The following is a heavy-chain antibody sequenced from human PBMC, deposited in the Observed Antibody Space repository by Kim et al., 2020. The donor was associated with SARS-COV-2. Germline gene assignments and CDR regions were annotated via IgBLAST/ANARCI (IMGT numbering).Heavy chain of an antibody. CDR2: ISSSSSTI. V-gene: IGHV3-48*02. J-gene: IGHJ4*02. D-gene: IGHD6-13*01. CDR3: ARGSSIAAAGTEWLVREFDY. CDR1: GFTFSSYS. Sequence: GGSLRLSCAASGFTFSSYSMNWVRQAPGKGLEWVSYISSSSSTIYYADSVKGRFTISRDNAKNSLYLQMNSLRDEDTAVYYCARGSSIAAAGTEWLVREFDYWGQGTLVTVSS.